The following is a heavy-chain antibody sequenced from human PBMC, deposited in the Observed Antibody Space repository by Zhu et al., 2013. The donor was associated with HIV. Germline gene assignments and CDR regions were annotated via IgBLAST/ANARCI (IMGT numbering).Heavy chain of an antibody. D-gene: IGHD3-16*01. CDR3: ARARLGFGIDAFDI. CDR1: GYTFTTYG. J-gene: IGHJ3*02. CDR2: ISVYNGNT. V-gene: IGHV1-18*01. Sequence: QVQLMQSGAEVKKPGASVKVSCETSGYTFTTYGLTWVRQAPGQGLEWLGWISVYNGNTNYAQRLQGRITMTTDTSTSTAYMELRSLRTDDTAVYYCARARLGFGIDAFDIWGQGTVVTVSS.